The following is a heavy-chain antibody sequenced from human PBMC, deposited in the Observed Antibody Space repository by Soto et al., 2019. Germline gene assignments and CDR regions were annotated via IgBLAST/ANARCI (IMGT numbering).Heavy chain of an antibody. V-gene: IGHV1-24*01. D-gene: IGHD2-21*02. J-gene: IGHJ4*02. CDR2: FDPAKDET. CDR3: ATGDQLSAEVTGISFYF. Sequence: ASVKVSCKVSGDTLSELNVHWVRQAPGKGLEWLGGFDPAKDETLDAQKVQGRSTVTEDTSTVTAYMELRSLTFEDTAVYYCATGDQLSAEVTGISFYFWGQGTRVTVSS. CDR1: GDTLSELN.